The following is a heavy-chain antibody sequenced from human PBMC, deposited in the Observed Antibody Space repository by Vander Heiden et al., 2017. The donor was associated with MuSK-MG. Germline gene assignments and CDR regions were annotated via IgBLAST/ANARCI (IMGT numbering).Heavy chain of an antibody. V-gene: IGHV3-23*01. J-gene: IGHJ3*01. CDR1: VSTFLNYA. Sequence: EVQLLASAGGLVQPWGSLSLSCVASVSTFLNYAMSLVRQAPGKGLEWVSVISANTGSTYYTESVKGRFTISRDNSKNTLSLQLNSLRAEDTALYYCAKAYSSNYYRDAFDFWGQGRMVTVSS. CDR3: AKAYSSNYYRDAFDF. D-gene: IGHD6-13*01. CDR2: ISANTGST.